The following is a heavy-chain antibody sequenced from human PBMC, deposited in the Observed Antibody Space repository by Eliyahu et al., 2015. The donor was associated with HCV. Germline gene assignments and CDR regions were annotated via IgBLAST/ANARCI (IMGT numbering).Heavy chain of an antibody. CDR2: IDWDDEK. CDR3: ARIPSTYCANGVCRLDAFDI. Sequence: QVTLRESGPALVKPTQTLTLTCTFSGFSLTTGGMCVSWIRQPPGKALEWLALIDWDDEKYYSTSLKTRLTISKDTSKNQVVLTMTNIDPVDTATYYCARIPSTYCANGVCRLDAFDIWGQGTMVTVSS. J-gene: IGHJ3*02. V-gene: IGHV2-70*01. CDR1: GFSLTTGGMC. D-gene: IGHD2-8*01.